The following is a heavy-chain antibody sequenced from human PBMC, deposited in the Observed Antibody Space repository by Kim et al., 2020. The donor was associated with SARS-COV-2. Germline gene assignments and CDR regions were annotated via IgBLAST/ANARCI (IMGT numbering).Heavy chain of an antibody. V-gene: IGHV3-9*01. D-gene: IGHD3-9*01. CDR1: GFTFDDYA. Sequence: GGSLRLSCAASGFTFDDYAMHWVRQAPGKGLEWVSGISWNSGSIGYADSVKGRFTISRDNAKNSLYLQMNSLRAEDTALYYCAKDLYDILTGPIDYWGQGTLVTVSS. CDR2: ISWNSGSI. CDR3: AKDLYDILTGPIDY. J-gene: IGHJ4*02.